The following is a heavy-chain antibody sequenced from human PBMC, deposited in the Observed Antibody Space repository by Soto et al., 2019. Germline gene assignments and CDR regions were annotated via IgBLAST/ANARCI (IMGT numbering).Heavy chain of an antibody. J-gene: IGHJ6*02. CDR1: GGTFSSFA. D-gene: IGHD7-27*01. Sequence: QVQLVQSGAEVKKPGSSVKVSCKASGGTFSSFAISWVRQAPGQGLEWMGGIIPRFGTPNYAQKFQGRVTITADALTRTAYMELSSLTSEDTAVYYCARGTLGIYYYFYGMDVWGQGTTVTVSS. CDR3: ARGTLGIYYYFYGMDV. CDR2: IIPRFGTP. V-gene: IGHV1-69*12.